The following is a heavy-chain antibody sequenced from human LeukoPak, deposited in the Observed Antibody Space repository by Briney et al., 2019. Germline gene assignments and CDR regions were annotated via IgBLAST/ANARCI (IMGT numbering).Heavy chain of an antibody. CDR2: ISSNGGSS. J-gene: IGHJ4*02. Sequence: GGSLRLSCAASAFTFSAYAMYWVRQAPGKGLEYVSGISSNGGSSFYADSVKGRFTISRDNSKNTLYLQMSSLRAEDTAVYYCVKITSVTGGDCWGQGTRLTVSS. CDR3: VKITSVTGGDC. V-gene: IGHV3-64D*09. CDR1: AFTFSAYA. D-gene: IGHD1-1*01.